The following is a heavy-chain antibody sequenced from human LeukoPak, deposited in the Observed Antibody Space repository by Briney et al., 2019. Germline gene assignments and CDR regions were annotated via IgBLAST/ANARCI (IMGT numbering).Heavy chain of an antibody. Sequence: SGPTLVKPTQTLTLTCTFSGFSLSTSGVGVGWIRQPPGKALEWLALMYWNDDKRYSPSLKSRLTITKGTSKHQVVLTTTNMHPVDTATYYCAHGWGVGATTGAPYLYWGQGTLVTVSS. CDR1: GFSLSTSGVG. V-gene: IGHV2-5*01. J-gene: IGHJ4*02. D-gene: IGHD1-26*01. CDR2: MYWNDDK. CDR3: AHGWGVGATTGAPYLY.